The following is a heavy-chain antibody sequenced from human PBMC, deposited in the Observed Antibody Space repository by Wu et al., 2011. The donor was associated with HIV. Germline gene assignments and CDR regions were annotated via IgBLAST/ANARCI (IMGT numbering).Heavy chain of an antibody. CDR3: ASLQDYRPGLEDTTGQDAFDL. V-gene: IGHV1-69-2*01. CDR1: GYTFTDYY. Sequence: EVQLMQSGAEVKKPGSTVKISCKVSGYTFTDYYMHWVHQAPGKGLEWVGLIDPKDDMTIYAEKFQGRLTLTADRSTDTVYMELTSLRSEDTAVYFCASLQDYRPGLEDTTGQDAFDLWGQGTLITVS. CDR2: IDPKDDMT. J-gene: IGHJ3*01. D-gene: IGHD1-1*01.